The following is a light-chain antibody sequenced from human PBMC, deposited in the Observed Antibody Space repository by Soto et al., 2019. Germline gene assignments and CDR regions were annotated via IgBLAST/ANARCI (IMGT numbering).Light chain of an antibody. CDR1: QSVLYSSNTKNY. J-gene: IGKJ4*01. V-gene: IGKV4-1*01. Sequence: DIVMTQSPDSLAVSLGARATINCKSSQSVLYSSNTKNYLAWYQQKPGQPPKLLIYWASTRESAVPDRFSGSGSGTDFTLTVSGLQAEGVAVYYCQQSYSAPLIFGGGNKVDIK. CDR3: QQSYSAPLI. CDR2: WAS.